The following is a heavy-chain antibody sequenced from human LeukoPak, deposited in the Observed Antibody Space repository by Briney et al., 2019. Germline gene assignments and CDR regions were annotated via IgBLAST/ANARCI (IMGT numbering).Heavy chain of an antibody. V-gene: IGHV1-24*01. CDR3: ATADEHCSSTSCPFDY. CDR2: FDLEDGET. D-gene: IGHD2-2*01. CDR1: GYTLTELS. J-gene: IGHJ4*02. Sequence: ASVKVSCKVSGYTLTELSMHWVRQAPGKGLEWMGGFDLEDGETIYAQKFQGRVTMTEDTSTDTAYMELSSLRSEDTAVYYCATADEHCSSTSCPFDYWGQGTLVTVSS.